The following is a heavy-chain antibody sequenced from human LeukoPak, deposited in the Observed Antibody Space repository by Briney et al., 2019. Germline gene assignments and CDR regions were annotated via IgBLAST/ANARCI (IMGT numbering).Heavy chain of an antibody. Sequence: GGSLRLSCAASGFPFSSYAMHWVRQAPGKGLEWVAVISGSGGSTYYADSVKGRFTISRDNSQNTVYLQMNSLRAEDTAVYYCAKLGEVGGMSCYTNWGQGTRVTVSS. CDR2: ISGSGGST. CDR3: AKLGEVGGMSCYTN. D-gene: IGHD2-2*02. CDR1: GFPFSSYA. V-gene: IGHV3-23*01. J-gene: IGHJ4*02.